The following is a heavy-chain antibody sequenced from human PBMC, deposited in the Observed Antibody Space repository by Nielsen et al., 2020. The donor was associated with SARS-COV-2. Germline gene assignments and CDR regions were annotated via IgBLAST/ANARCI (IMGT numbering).Heavy chain of an antibody. CDR2: ISYDGSNK. Sequence: GGSLRLSCAASGFTFSSYGMHWVRQAPGKGLEWVAVISYDGSNKYYADSVKGRFTISRDNSKNTLYLQMNSLRAEDTAVYYCARDWSVFEAARALWGQGTLVTVSS. D-gene: IGHD6-6*01. J-gene: IGHJ4*02. CDR1: GFTFSSYG. V-gene: IGHV3-30*03. CDR3: ARDWSVFEAARAL.